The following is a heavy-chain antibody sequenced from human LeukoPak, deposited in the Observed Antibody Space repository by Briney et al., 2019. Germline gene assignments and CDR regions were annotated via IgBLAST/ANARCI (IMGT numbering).Heavy chain of an antibody. Sequence: SETLSLTCDVSGGSITQTNYWTCVRQPPGKGLEWIGEVNLQGSTNYNPSLMRRVAISVDTSANHVSLQLTSVTAADTAVYYCAREGGPYRPLDYSGQGTLVTVSS. CDR2: VNLQGST. J-gene: IGHJ4*02. CDR1: GGSITQTNY. V-gene: IGHV4-4*02. CDR3: AREGGPYRPLDY.